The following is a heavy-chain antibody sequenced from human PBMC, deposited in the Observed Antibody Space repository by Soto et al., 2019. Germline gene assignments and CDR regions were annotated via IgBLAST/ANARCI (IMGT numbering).Heavy chain of an antibody. Sequence: PSQTLALTLAIALGRVSTNSAASNWIRQSSSTGLEWLGRTYFRSKWYTGYAPSVKSRITIDPDTSKNEFSLQLKSVTPEDRAVYDCTERDVHYLGQGSLVTVSS. J-gene: IGHJ4*02. V-gene: IGHV6-1*01. CDR2: TYFRSKWYT. CDR3: TERDVHY. CDR1: LGRVSTNSAA.